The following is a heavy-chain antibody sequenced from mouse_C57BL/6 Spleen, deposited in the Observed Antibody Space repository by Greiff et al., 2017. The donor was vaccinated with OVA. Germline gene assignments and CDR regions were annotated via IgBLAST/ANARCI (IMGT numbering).Heavy chain of an antibody. D-gene: IGHD2-4*01. CDR1: GYTFTSYW. Sequence: QVQLQQSGTELVKPGASVKLSCKASGYTFTSYWMHWVKQRPGQGLEWIGNINPSNGGTNYNETFKSQSTMSVDKSYSTVYMQLSSLTSEDSAFYSCAVEEIYYDYYGAMDDWGQGTSVTVSS. V-gene: IGHV1-53*01. CDR3: AVEEIYYDYYGAMDD. J-gene: IGHJ4*01. CDR2: INPSNGGT.